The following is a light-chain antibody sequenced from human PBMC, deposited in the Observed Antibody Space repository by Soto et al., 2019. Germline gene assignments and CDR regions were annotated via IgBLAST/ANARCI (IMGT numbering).Light chain of an antibody. J-gene: IGLJ2*01. CDR1: KLGNKY. CDR3: QAWDSSTAV. CDR2: QDN. Sequence: SYELTQPPSVSVSPGQTASITCSGHKLGNKYACWYQQKPGQSPVLVIYQDNKRPSGISERFSASNSGDTATLTISGTQAMDEADYFCQAWDSSTAVFGGGTKLTVL. V-gene: IGLV3-1*01.